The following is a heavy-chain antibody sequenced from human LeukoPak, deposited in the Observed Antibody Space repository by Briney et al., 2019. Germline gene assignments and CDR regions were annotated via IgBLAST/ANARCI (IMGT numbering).Heavy chain of an antibody. CDR1: GGSISSYY. Sequence: SETLSLTCTVSGGSISSYYWNWIRQPPGKGLEWIGYIYYSGITNYNPSLKSRVTISIDTSNNQFSLKLSSVTAADTAVYYCARGFSPNWFDPWGQGTLVTVSS. CDR2: IYYSGIT. CDR3: ARGFSPNWFDP. V-gene: IGHV4-59*01. J-gene: IGHJ5*02.